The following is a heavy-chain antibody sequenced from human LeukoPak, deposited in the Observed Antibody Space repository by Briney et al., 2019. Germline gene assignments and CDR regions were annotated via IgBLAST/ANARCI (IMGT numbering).Heavy chain of an antibody. CDR2: IIPIFGTA. CDR3: ARDLEAVAVAGKGY. J-gene: IGHJ4*02. V-gene: IGHV1-69*01. D-gene: IGHD6-19*01. Sequence: SVKVSCKASGGTFSSYAISWVRQAPGQGLEWMGGIIPIFGTANYAQKFQGRVTITADESTSTAYMELSSLRSEDTAVYYCARDLEAVAVAGKGYWGRGTLVTVSS. CDR1: GGTFSSYA.